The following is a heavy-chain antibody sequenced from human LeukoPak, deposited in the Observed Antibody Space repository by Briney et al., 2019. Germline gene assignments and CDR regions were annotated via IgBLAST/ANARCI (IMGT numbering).Heavy chain of an antibody. CDR2: IYYSGST. D-gene: IGHD2-15*01. J-gene: IGHJ5*02. CDR3: ARDLLPTISNWFDP. CDR1: GGSISSYY. Sequence: SETLSLTCTVSGGSISSYYWCWIRQPPGKGLEWIGSIYYSGSTYYNPSLKSRVTISVDTSKNQFSLKLSSVTAADTAVYYCARDLLPTISNWFDPWGQGTLVTVSS. V-gene: IGHV4-39*07.